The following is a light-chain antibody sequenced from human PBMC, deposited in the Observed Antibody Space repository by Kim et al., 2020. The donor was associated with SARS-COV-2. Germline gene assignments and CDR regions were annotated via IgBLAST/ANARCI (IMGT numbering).Light chain of an antibody. CDR1: QDIANS. CDR3: QKYNIAPWT. V-gene: IGKV1-27*01. Sequence: ASMGDRVTITCRASQDIANSLAWYQQKPGKVPQVLIYAAATLQSGVPSRFSGSGSGTEFTLTIGSLQTEDVATYYCQKYNIAPWTFGPGTKVDIK. J-gene: IGKJ1*01. CDR2: AAA.